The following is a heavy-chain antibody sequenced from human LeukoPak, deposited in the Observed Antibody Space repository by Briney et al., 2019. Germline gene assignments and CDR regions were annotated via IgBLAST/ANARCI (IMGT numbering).Heavy chain of an antibody. Sequence: PGGSLRLSCAASGFTFSSYAMSWVRQASGKGLEWVSAISGSGGSTYYADSVKGRFTISRDNSKNTLYLQMNSLRAEDTAVYYCARWYPGRSSWYDEGNYWGQGTLVTVSS. CDR2: ISGSGGST. V-gene: IGHV3-23*01. CDR1: GFTFSSYA. D-gene: IGHD6-13*01. CDR3: ARWYPGRSSWYDEGNY. J-gene: IGHJ4*02.